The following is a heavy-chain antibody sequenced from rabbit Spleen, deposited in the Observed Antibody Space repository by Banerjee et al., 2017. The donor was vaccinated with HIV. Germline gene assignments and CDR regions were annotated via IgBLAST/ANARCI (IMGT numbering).Heavy chain of an antibody. Sequence: QSLEESGGDLVKPGASLTLTCTASGISFSAGYYMNWVRQAPGKGLEWIGYIDPVFGITYYANWVNGRFSISRENAQNTVFLQMTSLTAADTATYFCARDGAGGSYFALWGQGTLVTVS. D-gene: IGHD8-1*01. V-gene: IGHV1S40*01. CDR2: IDPVFGIT. CDR3: ARDGAGGSYFAL. J-gene: IGHJ4*01. CDR1: GISFSAGYY.